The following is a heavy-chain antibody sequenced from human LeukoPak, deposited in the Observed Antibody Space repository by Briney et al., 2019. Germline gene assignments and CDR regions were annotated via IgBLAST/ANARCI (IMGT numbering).Heavy chain of an antibody. CDR1: GGSFSGYY. Sequence: SETLSLTCAVYGGSFSGYYWSWTRQPPGKGLEWIGEINHSGSTNYNPSLKSRVTISVDTSKNQFSLKLSSVTAADTAVYYCASPACSSTSCYSFDYWGQGTLVTVSS. CDR2: INHSGST. V-gene: IGHV4-34*01. CDR3: ASPACSSTSCYSFDY. J-gene: IGHJ4*02. D-gene: IGHD2-2*02.